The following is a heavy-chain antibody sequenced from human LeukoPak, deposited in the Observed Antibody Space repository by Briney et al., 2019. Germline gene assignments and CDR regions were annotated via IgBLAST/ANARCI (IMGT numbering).Heavy chain of an antibody. J-gene: IGHJ5*02. CDR1: GGSFSGYY. CDR2: INHSGST. V-gene: IGHV4-34*01. CDR3: ARGSYHEQWLVPDWFDP. Sequence: ETLSLTCAVYGGSFSGYYWSWIRQPPGKGLEWIGEINHSGSTNYNPSLKSRVTISVDTSKNQFSLKLSSVTAADTAVYYCARGSYHEQWLVPDWFDPWGQGTLVTDSS. D-gene: IGHD6-19*01.